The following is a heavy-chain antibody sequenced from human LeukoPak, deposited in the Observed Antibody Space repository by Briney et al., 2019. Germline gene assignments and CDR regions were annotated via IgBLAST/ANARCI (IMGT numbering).Heavy chain of an antibody. V-gene: IGHV3-21*01. D-gene: IGHD2-2*01. CDR3: ARGGMKYQLLSVY. CDR1: GFTFSSYS. J-gene: IGHJ4*02. Sequence: PGGSLRLSCAASGFTFSSYSMNWVRQAPGKGLEWVSSVSSSSTSIYYADSVKGRFTISRDNAKNSLYLQMNSLRAEDTAVYYCARGGMKYQLLSVYWGQGTLVTVSS. CDR2: VSSSSTSI.